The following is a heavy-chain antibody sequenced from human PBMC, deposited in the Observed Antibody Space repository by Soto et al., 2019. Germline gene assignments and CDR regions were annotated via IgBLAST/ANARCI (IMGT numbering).Heavy chain of an antibody. Sequence: ETLSRTCPVSGVSISSSSYYWGWIRQPPGKGLEWIGSIYYSGSTYYNPSLKSRVTMSVDTSKNQFSLRLSSVTAADTAIYYCANRITVFGLLIPPFDPWGQGTQVTVSS. CDR1: GVSISSSSYY. V-gene: IGHV4-39*07. CDR3: ANRITVFGLLIPPFDP. CDR2: IYYSGST. D-gene: IGHD3-3*01. J-gene: IGHJ5*02.